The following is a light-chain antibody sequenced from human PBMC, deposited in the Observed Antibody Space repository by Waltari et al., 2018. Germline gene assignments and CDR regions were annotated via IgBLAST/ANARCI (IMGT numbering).Light chain of an antibody. CDR1: SRDVGGYNY. CDR2: EVS. V-gene: IGLV2-8*01. Sequence: QSALVQPPSASGSPGQSVTISCTGTSRDVGGYNYVSWYQQHPGKAPKLMIYEVSKRPSGVPDRFSGSKSGNTASLTVSGLQAEDEAAYYCSSYAGSNFVVFGGGTKVTVL. J-gene: IGLJ2*01. CDR3: SSYAGSNFVV.